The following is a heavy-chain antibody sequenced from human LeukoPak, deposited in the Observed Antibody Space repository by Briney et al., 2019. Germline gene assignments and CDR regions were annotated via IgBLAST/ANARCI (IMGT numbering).Heavy chain of an antibody. D-gene: IGHD6-6*01. CDR3: VRVLYSRWSWCRFDP. CDR1: GFTFSTYA. CDR2: ISFDGSDK. V-gene: IGHV3-30*04. J-gene: IGHJ5*02. Sequence: GRSLRLSCAASGFTFSTYAMHWVSQAPGKGLEWVAVISFDGSDKYYADSVKGRFTISRDNSKNTLYLQMNSLRAEDTAVYYCVRVLYSRWSWCRFDPWGQGTLVTVSS.